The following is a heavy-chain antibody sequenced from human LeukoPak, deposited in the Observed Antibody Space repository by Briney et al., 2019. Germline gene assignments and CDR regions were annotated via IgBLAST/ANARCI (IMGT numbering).Heavy chain of an antibody. Sequence: ASVKVSCKASGYTFTGYYMHWVRQAPGQGLEWMGWINPNSGGTNYAQKFQGRVTMTRDMSTSTVYMELSSLRSEDTAVYYCARDEDSGGSSGFDYWGQGTLVTVSS. V-gene: IGHV1-2*02. CDR3: ARDEDSGGSSGFDY. J-gene: IGHJ4*02. CDR2: INPNSGGT. D-gene: IGHD2-15*01. CDR1: GYTFTGYY.